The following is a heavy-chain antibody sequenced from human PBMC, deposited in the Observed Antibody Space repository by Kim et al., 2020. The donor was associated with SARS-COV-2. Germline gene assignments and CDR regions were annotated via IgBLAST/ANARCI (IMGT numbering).Heavy chain of an antibody. V-gene: IGHV3-9*01. CDR2: ISWNSGSR. J-gene: IGHJ6*02. Sequence: GGSLRLSCAASGFSFGNYAMHWVRQVPGKGLEWVPGISWNSGSRGYADSVKGRFTISRDNARNSLFLQMDSLRPEDTALYYCAKDPHNHYYDMDVWGQGTTVTVSS. CDR1: GFSFGNYA. CDR3: AKDPHNHYYDMDV. D-gene: IGHD1-1*01.